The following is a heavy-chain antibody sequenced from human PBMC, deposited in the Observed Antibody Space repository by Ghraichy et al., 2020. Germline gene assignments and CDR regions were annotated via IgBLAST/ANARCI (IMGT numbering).Heavy chain of an antibody. CDR1: GFTFSSHA. D-gene: IGHD2-15*01. CDR3: AKDRYPGSSGGTCFLED. Sequence: GESLNISCAASGFTFSSHAMHWVRQAPGKGLEWVAAISAGGSNKYYGDSVKGRFTISRDNSKNTVYLQMNSLRAEDTAVYYCAKDRYPGSSGGTCFLEDWGQGTLVTVSS. V-gene: IGHV3-30*18. CDR2: ISAGGSNK. J-gene: IGHJ4*02.